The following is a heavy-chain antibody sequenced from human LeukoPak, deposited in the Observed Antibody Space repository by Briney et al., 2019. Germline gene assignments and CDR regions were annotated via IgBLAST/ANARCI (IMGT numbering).Heavy chain of an antibody. D-gene: IGHD3-3*01. CDR1: GYTFMSYG. CDR3: ARDRDSYYDFWSGYYFSSAFDI. CDR2: ISAYNGNT. V-gene: IGHV1-18*01. Sequence: ASVKVSCKASGYTFMSYGITWVRQAPGQGLEWMGWISAYNGNTNYAQKLQGRVTMTTDTSTSTAYMELRSLRSDDTAVYYCARDRDSYYDFWSGYYFSSAFDIWGQGTMVTVSS. J-gene: IGHJ3*02.